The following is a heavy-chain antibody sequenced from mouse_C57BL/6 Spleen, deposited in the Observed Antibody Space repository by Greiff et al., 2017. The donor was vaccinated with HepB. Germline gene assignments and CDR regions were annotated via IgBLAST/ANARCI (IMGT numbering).Heavy chain of an antibody. J-gene: IGHJ3*01. CDR2: FYPGSGSI. V-gene: IGHV1-62-2*01. CDR1: GYTFTEYT. Sequence: VKLMESGAELVKPGASVKLSCKASGYTFTEYTIHWVKQRSGQGLEWIGWFYPGSGSIKYNEKFKDKATLTADKSSSTVYMELSRLTSEDSAVYYCARHEDDGSSYWFAYWGQGTLVTVS. D-gene: IGHD1-1*01. CDR3: ARHEDDGSSYWFAY.